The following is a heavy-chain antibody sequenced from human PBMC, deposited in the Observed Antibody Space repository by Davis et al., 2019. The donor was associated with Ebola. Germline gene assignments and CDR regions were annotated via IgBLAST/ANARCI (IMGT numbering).Heavy chain of an antibody. CDR2: ISGSGDIT. V-gene: IGHV3-23*01. CDR1: GFTFSSYA. CDR3: AKPVAGLHYYGMDV. Sequence: GGSLRLSCAASGFTFSSYAMSWVRQAPGKGLEWVSAISGSGDITSYADSVKGRFTISRDNSKNTLYLQMNSLRAEDTAVYYCAKPVAGLHYYGMDVWGQGTTVTVSS. J-gene: IGHJ6*02. D-gene: IGHD6-19*01.